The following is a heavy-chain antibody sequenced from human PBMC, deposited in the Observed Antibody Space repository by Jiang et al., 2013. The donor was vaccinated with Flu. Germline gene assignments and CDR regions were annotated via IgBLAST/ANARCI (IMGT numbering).Heavy chain of an antibody. Sequence: KPTQTLTLTCSFSGFSLNTGGMGVGWIRQPPGKALEWLALIYWDDDTRYSPSLKSRLTITKDTSKNQVVFTMTSMDLADTATYYCAHLKLGKPDFGYWGQGTLVTVSS. J-gene: IGHJ4*02. CDR1: GFSLNTGGMG. V-gene: IGHV2-5*02. CDR2: IYWDDDT. CDR3: AHLKLGKPDFGY. D-gene: IGHD7-27*01.